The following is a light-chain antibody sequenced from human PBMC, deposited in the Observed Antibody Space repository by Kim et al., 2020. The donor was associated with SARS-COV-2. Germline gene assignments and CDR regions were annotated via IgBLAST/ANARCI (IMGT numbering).Light chain of an antibody. CDR1: SSDVGGYSY. CDR3: SSYAGSYTWV. CDR2: DVS. V-gene: IGLV2-11*01. J-gene: IGLJ3*02. Sequence: QSALTQPRSVSGSPGQSVTISCTGTSSDVGGYSYVSWYQQHPGKPPKLMIYDVSKRPSGVPDRFSGSKSGNTASLTISGLQAEDEADYYCSSYAGSYTWVFGGGTQLTVL.